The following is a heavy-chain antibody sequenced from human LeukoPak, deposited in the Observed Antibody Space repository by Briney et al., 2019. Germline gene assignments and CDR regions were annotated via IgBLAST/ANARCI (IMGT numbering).Heavy chain of an antibody. CDR2: MNPNSGNT. Sequence: GASVKVSCKASGYTFSSYDVNWVRQATGQGLEWMGWMNPNSGNTGYAQKFQGRVTITRNTSITTAYMELSGLRSEDTAVYYCARPPYQLPPTLDTAMVDDAFDIWGQGTMVTVSS. CDR1: GYTFSSYD. J-gene: IGHJ3*02. CDR3: ARPPYQLPPTLDTAMVDDAFDI. D-gene: IGHD5-18*01. V-gene: IGHV1-8*03.